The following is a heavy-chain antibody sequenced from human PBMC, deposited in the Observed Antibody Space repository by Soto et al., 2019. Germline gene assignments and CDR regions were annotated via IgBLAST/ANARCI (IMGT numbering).Heavy chain of an antibody. J-gene: IGHJ4*02. V-gene: IGHV4-39*01. D-gene: IGHD3-16*01. CDR2: LFYSGAT. CDR3: ARPPDSDSAGAESDGSDY. Sequence: PSQTLSLTCSVSGSPLCSSSYYWDWSRQPPGKGLEWIGSLFYSGATYHNPSLQSRVTISVDTSKNQFSLHLSSVTAADTAVYYSARPPDSDSAGAESDGSDYWGQGTLVTVSS. CDR1: GSPLCSSSYY.